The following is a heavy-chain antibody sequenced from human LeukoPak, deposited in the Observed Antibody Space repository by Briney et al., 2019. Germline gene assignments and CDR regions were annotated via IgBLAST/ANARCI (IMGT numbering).Heavy chain of an antibody. CDR1: GFTFSSYA. CDR2: ISGSGGST. D-gene: IGHD3-10*01. Sequence: PGGSLRLSCAASGFTFSSYAMSWVRQAPGKGLEWVSAISGSGGSTYYADSVKGRFTISRDNSKNTLYLQMNSLRAEDTAVYYCAKDPVDYYGSGSSFGWYFDYWGQGTLVTVSS. V-gene: IGHV3-23*01. CDR3: AKDPVDYYGSGSSFGWYFDY. J-gene: IGHJ4*02.